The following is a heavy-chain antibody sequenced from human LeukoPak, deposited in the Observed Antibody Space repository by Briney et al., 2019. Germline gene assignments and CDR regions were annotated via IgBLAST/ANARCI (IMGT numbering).Heavy chain of an antibody. D-gene: IGHD5-24*01. CDR2: ISYDGSNK. V-gene: IGHV3-30*03. Sequence: GGSLRLSCAASGFTFSSYGMHWVRQAPGKGLEWVAVISYDGSNKYYADSVKGRFTISRDNSKNTLYLQMNSLRAEDTAVYYCARGRDGYNFWRDGFDYWGQGTLVTVSS. J-gene: IGHJ4*02. CDR3: ARGRDGYNFWRDGFDY. CDR1: GFTFSSYG.